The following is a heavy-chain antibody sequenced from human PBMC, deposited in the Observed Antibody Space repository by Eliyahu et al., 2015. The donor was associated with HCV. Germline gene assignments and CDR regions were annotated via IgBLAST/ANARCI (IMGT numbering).Heavy chain of an antibody. D-gene: IGHD3-3*01. J-gene: IGHJ5*02. CDR1: GGSISSSSYY. Sequence: QLQLQESGPGLVKPSETLSLTCTVSGGSISSSSYYWGWIRQPPGKGLEWIGSIYYSGSTYYNPSLKSRVTISVDTSKNQFSLKLSSVTAADTAVYYCARVSTKGNYYDFWSGYYYEGGWFDPWGQGTLVTVSS. V-gene: IGHV4-39*01. CDR3: ARVSTKGNYYDFWSGYYYEGGWFDP. CDR2: IYYSGST.